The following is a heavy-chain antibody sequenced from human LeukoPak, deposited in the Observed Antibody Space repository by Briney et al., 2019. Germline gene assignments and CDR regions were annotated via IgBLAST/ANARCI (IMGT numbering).Heavy chain of an antibody. D-gene: IGHD3-10*01. V-gene: IGHV4-31*03. CDR2: IYYSGST. CDR1: GGSTSSGGYY. CDR3: ARGSYYYGSGSYYNYGMDV. J-gene: IGHJ6*02. Sequence: SQTLSLTCTVSGGSTSSGGYYWSWIRQHPGKGLEWIGYIYYSGSTYYNPSLKSRVTISVDTSKNQFSLKLSSVTAADTAVYYCARGSYYYGSGSYYNYGMDVWGQGTTVTVSS.